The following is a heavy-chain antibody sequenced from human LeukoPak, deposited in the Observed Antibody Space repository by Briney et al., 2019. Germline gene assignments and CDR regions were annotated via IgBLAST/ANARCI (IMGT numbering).Heavy chain of an antibody. CDR1: GLTVSSNY. V-gene: IGHV3-66*01. CDR3: AKEPDSSGYYYYYMDV. Sequence: GSLRLSCAASGLTVSSNYMNWVRQAPGKGLEWVSVIYSGGSTYYADSVKGRFTISRDNSKNTLYLQMNSLRAEDTAVYYCAKEPDSSGYYYYYMDVWGKGTTVTVSS. CDR2: IYSGGST. D-gene: IGHD6-19*01. J-gene: IGHJ6*03.